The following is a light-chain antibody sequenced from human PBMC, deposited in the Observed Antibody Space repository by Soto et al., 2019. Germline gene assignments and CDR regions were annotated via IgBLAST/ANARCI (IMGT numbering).Light chain of an antibody. Sequence: EIVMTQSPATLSVSPGQRASLSCRASQSVSTTVAWYPQKPGQAPSLLVYGASTRATGIPARFSGSGAGTDFTLTITSLQSEDFSVYFCQQYKDWPTTFGQGTKVDI. V-gene: IGKV3-15*01. CDR2: GAS. CDR1: QSVSTT. CDR3: QQYKDWPTT. J-gene: IGKJ1*01.